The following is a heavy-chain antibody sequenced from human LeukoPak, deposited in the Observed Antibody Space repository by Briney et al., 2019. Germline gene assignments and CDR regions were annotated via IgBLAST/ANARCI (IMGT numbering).Heavy chain of an antibody. D-gene: IGHD2-15*01. CDR2: IYTGGDT. CDR3: ARVASCDGGTCYYLDY. Sequence: QSGGSLRLSCAASGFTFSSYGMHWVRQAPGKGLEWVSVIYTGGDTYYSDSVKGRFTISRDNSKNTVFLQMNSLRVEDTAMYYCARVASCDGGTCYYLDYWGQGTLVSVSS. J-gene: IGHJ4*02. V-gene: IGHV3-53*01. CDR1: GFTFSSYG.